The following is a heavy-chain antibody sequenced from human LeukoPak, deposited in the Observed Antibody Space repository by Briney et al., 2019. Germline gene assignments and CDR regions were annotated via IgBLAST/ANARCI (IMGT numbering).Heavy chain of an antibody. D-gene: IGHD7-27*01. CDR1: GFTFTSYD. J-gene: IGHJ3*02. V-gene: IGHV3-23*01. CDR2: ISGSGGST. CDR3: AKDRLSKWGLDAFDI. Sequence: GGSLRLSCAASGFTFTSYDMSWVRQAPEKGLESVSAISGSGGSTYHADSVKGRFTISRDNSKNTVYLQMNSLRAEDTAIYYCAKDRLSKWGLDAFDIWGQGTMVTVSS.